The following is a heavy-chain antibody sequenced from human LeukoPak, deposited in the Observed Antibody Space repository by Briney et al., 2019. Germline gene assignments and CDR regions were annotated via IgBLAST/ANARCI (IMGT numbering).Heavy chain of an antibody. CDR1: GFTFSSYG. CDR3: AKGEIGYDSSGSPLDY. Sequence: GRSLRLSCAASGFTFSSYGMHWVRQAPGKGLEWVAVISYDGSNKYYADSVKGRFTISRDNSKNTLYLQMNSLRAEDTAVYYCAKGEIGYDSSGSPLDYWGQGTLVTVSS. J-gene: IGHJ4*02. CDR2: ISYDGSNK. D-gene: IGHD3-22*01. V-gene: IGHV3-30*18.